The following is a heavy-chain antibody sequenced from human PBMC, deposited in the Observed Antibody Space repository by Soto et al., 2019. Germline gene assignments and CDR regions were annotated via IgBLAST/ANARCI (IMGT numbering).Heavy chain of an antibody. V-gene: IGHV1-8*01. D-gene: IGHD2-15*01. J-gene: IGHJ6*03. CDR3: ARRGYCSGGSCYGGGYYYYYMDV. Sequence: GASVKVSCKASGYTFTSYDINWVRQATGQGLEWMGWMNPNSGNTGYAQKFQGRVTMTRNTSVSTAYMELSSLRSEDTAVYYCARRGYCSGGSCYGGGYYYYYMDVWGKGTTVTVSS. CDR2: MNPNSGNT. CDR1: GYTFTSYD.